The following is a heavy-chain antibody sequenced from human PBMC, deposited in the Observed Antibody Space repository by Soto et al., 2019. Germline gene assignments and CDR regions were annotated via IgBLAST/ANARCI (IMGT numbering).Heavy chain of an antibody. J-gene: IGHJ4*02. Sequence: QLQLHQSGSGLVKASQTLSLTCTLSGASITYGGYSWSWIRQPPGKDLEWLGYISHLESTFYNPSFQSRLTLSIDRSKNQFSLKLASMTAADTAVYYCARGGGSDPFDYWGQGTLVTVAS. D-gene: IGHD2-15*01. CDR3: ARGGGSDPFDY. V-gene: IGHV4-30-2*01. CDR1: GASITYGGYS. CDR2: ISHLEST.